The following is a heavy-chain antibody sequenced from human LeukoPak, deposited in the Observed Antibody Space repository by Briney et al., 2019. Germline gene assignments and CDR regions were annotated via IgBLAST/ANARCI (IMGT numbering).Heavy chain of an antibody. CDR3: ARQTGSGLFTLP. CDR1: GGSISSYY. D-gene: IGHD3/OR15-3a*01. Sequence: SETLSLTCTVSGGSISSYYWSWIRQPPGKGLEWIGYIYYSGSTNHNPSLKSRVTISIDTSKNQISLRLTSVTATDTAMYYCARQTGSGLFTLPGGQGTLVTVSS. V-gene: IGHV4-59*08. J-gene: IGHJ4*02. CDR2: IYYSGST.